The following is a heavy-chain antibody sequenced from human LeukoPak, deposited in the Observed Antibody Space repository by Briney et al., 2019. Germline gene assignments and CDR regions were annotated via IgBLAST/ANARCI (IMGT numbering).Heavy chain of an antibody. D-gene: IGHD3-22*01. CDR1: GGTFSSYA. Sequence: ASVKVSCKASGGTFSSYAISWVRQPPGQGLEWMGGIIPIFGTANYAQKFQGRVTITADKSTSTAYMELSSLRSEDTAAYYCASGPPYYDSSGYYSGYFDYWGQGTLVTVSS. J-gene: IGHJ4*02. CDR3: ASGPPYYDSSGYYSGYFDY. CDR2: IIPIFGTA. V-gene: IGHV1-69*06.